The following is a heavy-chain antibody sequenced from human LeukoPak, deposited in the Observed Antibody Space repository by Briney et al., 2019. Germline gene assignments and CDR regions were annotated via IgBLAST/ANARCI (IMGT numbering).Heavy chain of an antibody. CDR3: AREFGIVGAFDI. CDR1: GFTLSSYW. V-gene: IGHV3-30*03. CDR2: ISYDGSNR. J-gene: IGHJ3*02. Sequence: GGSLRLSCAASGFTLSSYWMHWVRQAPGKGLEWVAGISYDGSNRYYADSVKGRFTISRDNSKNTLYLQMNSLRTEDTAVYYCAREFGIVGAFDIWGQGTMVTVSS. D-gene: IGHD3-22*01.